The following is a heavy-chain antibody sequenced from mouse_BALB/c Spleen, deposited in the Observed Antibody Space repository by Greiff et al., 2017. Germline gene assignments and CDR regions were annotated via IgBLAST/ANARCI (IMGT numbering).Heavy chain of an antibody. D-gene: IGHD1-1*01. V-gene: IGHV5-17*02. Sequence: EVKLEESGGGLVQPGGSRKLSCAASGFTFSSFGMHWVRQAPEKGLEWVAYISSGSSTIYYADTVKGRFTISRDNPKNTLFLQMTSLRSEDTAMYYCARGDYYGSRFAYWGQGTLVTVSA. J-gene: IGHJ3*01. CDR3: ARGDYYGSRFAY. CDR1: GFTFSSFG. CDR2: ISSGSSTI.